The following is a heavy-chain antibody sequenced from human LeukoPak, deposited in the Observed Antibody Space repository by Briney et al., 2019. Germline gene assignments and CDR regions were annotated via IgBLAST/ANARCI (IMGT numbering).Heavy chain of an antibody. Sequence: GGSLRLSCAASGFTFSNYATNWVRQAPGKGLEWVSAIRGSGGSTYYADSVKGRFTISRDNSKNTLYLQMNSLRAEDTAIYYCAKPVGSSGWYGDFDCWGQGTLVTVSS. V-gene: IGHV3-23*01. CDR3: AKPVGSSGWYGDFDC. CDR1: GFTFSNYA. D-gene: IGHD6-19*01. J-gene: IGHJ4*02. CDR2: IRGSGGST.